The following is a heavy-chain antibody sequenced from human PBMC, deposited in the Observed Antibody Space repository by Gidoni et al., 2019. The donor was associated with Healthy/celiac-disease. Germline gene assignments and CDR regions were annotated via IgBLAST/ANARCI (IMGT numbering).Heavy chain of an antibody. CDR3: ARQLEGPRITMFGVVRLGAFDI. CDR2: IYYSGST. Sequence: GGSISSYYWSWIRQPPGKGLEWFGYIYYSGSTNYNPSLKSRVTISVDTSKNQFSLKLSSVTAADTAVYSCARQLEGPRITMFGVVRLGAFDIWGQGTMVTVSS. D-gene: IGHD3-3*01. J-gene: IGHJ3*02. V-gene: IGHV4-59*08. CDR1: GGSISSYY.